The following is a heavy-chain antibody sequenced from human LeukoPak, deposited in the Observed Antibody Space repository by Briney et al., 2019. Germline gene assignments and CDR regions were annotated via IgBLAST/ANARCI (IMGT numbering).Heavy chain of an antibody. J-gene: IGHJ3*02. CDR2: ISGSGGST. V-gene: IGHV3-23*01. Sequence: GGSLRLPCAASGFTFSSYAMSWVRQAPGKGLEWVSAISGSGGSTYYADSVKGRFTISRDNSKNTLYLQMNSLRAEDTAVYYCAKDPGVVVPAAPDRDAFDIWGQGTMVTVSS. CDR1: GFTFSSYA. D-gene: IGHD2-2*01. CDR3: AKDPGVVVPAAPDRDAFDI.